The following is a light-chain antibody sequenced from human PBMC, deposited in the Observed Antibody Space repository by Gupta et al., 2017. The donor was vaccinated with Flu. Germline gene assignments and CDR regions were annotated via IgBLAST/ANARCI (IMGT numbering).Light chain of an antibody. CDR1: KLGDKY. V-gene: IGLV3-1*01. J-gene: IGLJ2*01. CDR3: QAWDSSVV. CDR2: QDS. Sequence: VSPGQTASITCSGDKLGDKYACWYQQKPGQSPVLVIYQDSKRPSGIPERFSGSNSGNTATLTISGTQAMDEADYYCQAWDSSVVFGGGTKLTVL.